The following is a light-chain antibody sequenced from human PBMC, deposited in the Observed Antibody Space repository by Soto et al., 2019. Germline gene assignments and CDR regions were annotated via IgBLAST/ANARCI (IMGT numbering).Light chain of an antibody. CDR2: GAS. Sequence: EIVLTQSPGTLSLSPGERATLSCRASQSVSGSYLAWYQQKPGQAPRLLIYGASSRATGIPDRFSGSGSGTDFTLTISRLETEDFVVYYCQQYGSSPGTFGQGTKLEIK. V-gene: IGKV3-20*01. J-gene: IGKJ2*02. CDR3: QQYGSSPGT. CDR1: QSVSGSY.